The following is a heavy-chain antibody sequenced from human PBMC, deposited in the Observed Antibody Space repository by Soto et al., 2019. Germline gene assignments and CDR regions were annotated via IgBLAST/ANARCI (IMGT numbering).Heavy chain of an antibody. CDR1: GFTFSSYS. CDR3: ARDKSLVVLTDDAFDI. V-gene: IGHV3-48*04. CDR2: ISSSSSTI. Sequence: GGSLRLSCAASGFTFSSYSMNWVRQAPGKGLEWVSYISSSSSTIYYADSVKGRFTISRDNAKNSLYLQMNSLRAEDTAVYYCARDKSLVVLTDDAFDIWGQGTMVTVSS. J-gene: IGHJ3*02.